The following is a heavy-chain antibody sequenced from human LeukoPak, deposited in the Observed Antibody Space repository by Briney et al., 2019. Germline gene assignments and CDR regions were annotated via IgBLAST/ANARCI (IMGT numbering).Heavy chain of an antibody. D-gene: IGHD2-8*01. CDR1: GFTVSNSY. V-gene: IGHV3-66*02. CDR3: ARGYRFNGNCPFALDY. CDR2: MYIGGNT. J-gene: IGHJ4*02. Sequence: GGSLRLSCAASGFTVSNSYMAWVRQAPGKGLEWASIMYIGGNTFHADSGKGRFTISRDNSKNTLDLQINRLTAEDTAVYYCARGYRFNGNCPFALDYWGQGSLVTVSS.